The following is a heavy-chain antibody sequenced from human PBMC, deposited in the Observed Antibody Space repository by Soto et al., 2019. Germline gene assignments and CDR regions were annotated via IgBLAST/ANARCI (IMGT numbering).Heavy chain of an antibody. Sequence: ASVKVSCKASGYTFTGYYMHWVRQAPGQGLEWMGWINPNSGGTNYAQKFQGWVTMTRDTSISTAYMELRRLRSDDTAVYYCARVMEGNGGYATGRNENYTHVRGKGPTVTV. CDR2: INPNSGGT. CDR3: ARVMEGNGGYATGRNENYTHV. CDR1: GYTFTGYY. J-gene: IGHJ6*03. D-gene: IGHD5-12*01. V-gene: IGHV1-2*04.